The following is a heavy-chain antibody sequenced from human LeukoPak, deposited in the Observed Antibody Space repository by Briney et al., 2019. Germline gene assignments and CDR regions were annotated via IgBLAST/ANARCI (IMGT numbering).Heavy chain of an antibody. CDR1: GFTFSGSA. CDR2: IGNKASNYAT. D-gene: IGHD3-3*01. J-gene: IGHJ4*02. V-gene: IGHV3-73*01. CDR3: AGNYDSWTGLNY. Sequence: PGGSLKLSCAASGFTFSGSAMHWVRQASGKGLEWVGHIGNKASNYATDYAPSLKGGFTISRDDSKDTAYLQVNSLKPEDTAVYYCAGNYDSWTGLNYWGLGTLVTVSS.